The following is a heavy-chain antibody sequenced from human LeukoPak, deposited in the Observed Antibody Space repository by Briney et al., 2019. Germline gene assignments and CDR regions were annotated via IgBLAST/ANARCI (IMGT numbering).Heavy chain of an antibody. V-gene: IGHV1-69*13. J-gene: IGHJ4*02. CDR3: ARGATRFWVFDY. D-gene: IGHD5-12*01. Sequence: GASVKVSCKASGGTFSSYAISWVRQAPGQGLEWMGGIIPIFGTANYAQKFQGRVTITADESTSTAYMELSSLRSEDTAVYYCARGATRFWVFDYWGQGTLVTVSS. CDR2: IIPIFGTA. CDR1: GGTFSSYA.